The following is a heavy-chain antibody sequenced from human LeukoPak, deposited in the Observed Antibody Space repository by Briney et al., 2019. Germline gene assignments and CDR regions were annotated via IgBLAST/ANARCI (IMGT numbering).Heavy chain of an antibody. CDR3: ATDYDFWSGYYFFDY. Sequence: GGSLRLSCAASGFTFSSYAMSWVRQAPGKGLEWVANIKQDGSEKYYMDSVKGRFTISRDNAKNSLYLQMNSLRAEDTAVYYCATDYDFWSGYYFFDYWGQGTLVTVSS. CDR1: GFTFSSYA. CDR2: IKQDGSEK. D-gene: IGHD3-3*01. J-gene: IGHJ4*02. V-gene: IGHV3-7*01.